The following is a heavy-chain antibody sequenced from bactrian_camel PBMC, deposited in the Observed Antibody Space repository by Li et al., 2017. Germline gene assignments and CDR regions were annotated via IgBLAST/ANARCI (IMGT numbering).Heavy chain of an antibody. CDR2: ISRDGSK. D-gene: IGHD2*01. Sequence: HVQLVESGGDLVQPGGSLRLSCTAPGITSSICGVDWYRQAAGKEREWVSTISRDGSKSYVDSVKGRFTISKDKEKDTVYLEMNSLKPEDTAMYSCQTPEWCPYGHRRSQGTQVTVS. V-gene: IGHV3S53*01. J-gene: IGHJ4*01. CDR1: GITSSICG.